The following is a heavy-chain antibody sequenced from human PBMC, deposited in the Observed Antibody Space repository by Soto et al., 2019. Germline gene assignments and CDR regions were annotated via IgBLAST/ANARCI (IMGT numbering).Heavy chain of an antibody. CDR1: GYTFPRYY. D-gene: IGHD2-2*01. CDR2: INPRGGST. V-gene: IGHV1-46*01. CDR3: ARDQSSRNAFDI. Sequence: ASVKVSCKXSGYTFPRYYMHWVRQAPGQGLEWMGIINPRGGSTSYAQRFQGRVTMTRDTSTSTVYMELSSLRSEDTAVYYCARDQSSRNAFDIWGQGTMVTVSS. J-gene: IGHJ3*02.